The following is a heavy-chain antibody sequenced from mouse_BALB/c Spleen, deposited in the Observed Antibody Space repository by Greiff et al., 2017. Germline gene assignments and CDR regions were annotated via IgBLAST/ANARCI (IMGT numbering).Heavy chain of an antibody. Sequence: EVKLMESGGGLVQPGGSLKLSCAASGFTFSSYGMSWVRQTPDKRLELVATINSNGGSTYYPDSVKGRFTISRDNAKNTLYLQMSSLKSEDTAMYYCARNGDIGVRRPFAYWDQGTLVTVSA. CDR1: GFTFSSYG. CDR3: ARNGDIGVRRPFAY. CDR2: INSNGGST. V-gene: IGHV5-6-3*01. J-gene: IGHJ3*01. D-gene: IGHD2-14*01.